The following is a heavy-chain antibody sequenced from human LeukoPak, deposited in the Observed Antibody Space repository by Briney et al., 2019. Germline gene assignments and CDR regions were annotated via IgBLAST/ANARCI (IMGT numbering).Heavy chain of an antibody. CDR2: IYYSGST. V-gene: IGHV4-61*05. D-gene: IGHD6-19*01. CDR3: ARMDSSGWYDLDY. J-gene: IGHJ4*02. CDR1: GGSISSSSYY. Sequence: SETLSLTCTVSGGSISSSSYYWGWIRQPPGKGLEWIGYIYYSGSTNYNPSLKSRVTISVDTSKNQFSLRLSSVTAADTAVYYCARMDSSGWYDLDYWGQGTLVTVSS.